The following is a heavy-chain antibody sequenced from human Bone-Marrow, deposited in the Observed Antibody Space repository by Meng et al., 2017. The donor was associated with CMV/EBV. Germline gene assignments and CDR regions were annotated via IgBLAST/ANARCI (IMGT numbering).Heavy chain of an antibody. J-gene: IGHJ3*02. CDR2: ISSSTTYI. CDR3: ARDQDCSSASCYLVWAFDI. Sequence: GESLKISCAASGFTFSSYSMNWVRQAPGKGLEWVSSISSSTTYIYYADSVKGRFTISRDNAKNSLYLQMNSLRAEDTAVYYCARDQDCSSASCYLVWAFDIWGQGTMVTV. D-gene: IGHD2-2*01. V-gene: IGHV3-21*01. CDR1: GFTFSSYS.